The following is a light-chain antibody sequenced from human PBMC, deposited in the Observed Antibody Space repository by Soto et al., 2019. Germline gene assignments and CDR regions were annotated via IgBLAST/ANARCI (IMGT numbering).Light chain of an antibody. CDR2: EVS. CDR1: SSDVGGYDY. Sequence: QSVLTQPASVSGSPGQSITISCTGTSSDVGGYDYVSWYQQHPGKAPKLIIYEVSNRPSGVSDRFSGSKSGNTASLTISGLQAEDGADYYCSSYTSSSTLVFGGGTKLTVL. CDR3: SSYTSSSTLV. J-gene: IGLJ2*01. V-gene: IGLV2-14*01.